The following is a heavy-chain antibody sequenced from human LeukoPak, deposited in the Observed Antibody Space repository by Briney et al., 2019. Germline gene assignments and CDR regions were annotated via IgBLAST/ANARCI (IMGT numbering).Heavy chain of an antibody. D-gene: IGHD2/OR15-2a*01. Sequence: ASVTVSCKASGYTFTSYDINWVRQAPGQGLEWMGWMNTNSGNTGYAQKFQGRVTMTRNTSISTAYMELSSLRSEDTAVYYCARGFLNWFDPCGQGTLVTVSS. CDR3: ARGFLNWFDP. J-gene: IGHJ5*02. V-gene: IGHV1-8*01. CDR2: MNTNSGNT. CDR1: GYTFTSYD.